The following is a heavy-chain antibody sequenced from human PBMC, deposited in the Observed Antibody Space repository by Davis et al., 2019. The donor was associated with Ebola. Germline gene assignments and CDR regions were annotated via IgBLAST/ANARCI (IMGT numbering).Heavy chain of an antibody. CDR1: GYTFTGYY. CDR3: ARVAARPYYYYYGMDV. D-gene: IGHD6-6*01. Sequence: ASVKVSCKASGYTFTGYYMHWVRQAPGQGLEWMGWISTYNGNTNYAQKLQGRVTMTTDTSTSTAYMELRSLRSDDTAVYYCARVAARPYYYYYGMDVWGQRTTVTVSS. V-gene: IGHV1-18*04. J-gene: IGHJ6*02. CDR2: ISTYNGNT.